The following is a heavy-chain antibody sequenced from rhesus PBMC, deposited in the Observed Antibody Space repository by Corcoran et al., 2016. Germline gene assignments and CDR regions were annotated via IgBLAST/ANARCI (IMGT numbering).Heavy chain of an antibody. J-gene: IGHJ4*01. CDR2: LYGSVGNP. CDR1: GGSISSNY. CDR3: ARNYPERMPFDY. V-gene: IGHV4-160*01. Sequence: QVQLQESGPGLVKPSETLSLTCADSGGSISSNYWSWIRQPPGKGLEWIGRLYGSVGNPDSNPSLKIPVTISTDTSKNQFSLKLSSVTAADTAVYYCARNYPERMPFDYCGQGVLVTVSS. D-gene: IGHD1-14*01.